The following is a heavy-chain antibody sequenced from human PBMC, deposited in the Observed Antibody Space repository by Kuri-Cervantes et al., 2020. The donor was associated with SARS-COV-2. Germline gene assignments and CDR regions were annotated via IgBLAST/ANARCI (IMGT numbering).Heavy chain of an antibody. J-gene: IGHJ6*01. CDR3: TTAGSRQIVGANAIYYYYGMDV. CDR2: IKSKTDGGTT. V-gene: IGHV3-15*07. Sequence: GESLKISCAASGFSFRSVWMNWVRQAPGKGPEWVARIKSKTDGGTTDYAAPVKGRFTISRDDSKNTLYLQMNSLKTEDTAVYYCTTAGSRQIVGANAIYYYYGMDVWGQGTTVTGAS. CDR1: GFSFRSVW. D-gene: IGHD1-26*01.